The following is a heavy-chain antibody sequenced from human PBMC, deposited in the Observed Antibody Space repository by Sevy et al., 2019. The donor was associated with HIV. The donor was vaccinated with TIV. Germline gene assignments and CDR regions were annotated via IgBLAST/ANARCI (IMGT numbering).Heavy chain of an antibody. CDR3: AKDYSAGITMVRGGDRARRDYFDY. CDR2: ISYDEAHK. V-gene: IGHV3-30*18. D-gene: IGHD3-10*01. Sequence: GGSLRLSCVTSGFTFRTSGMHWVRQSPGKGLEWVAVISYDEAHKNYADSVKGRFSISKDNSKNTLYLQMSSLRTEDTAVYYCAKDYSAGITMVRGGDRARRDYFDYWGQGTQVTVSS. J-gene: IGHJ4*02. CDR1: GFTFRTSG.